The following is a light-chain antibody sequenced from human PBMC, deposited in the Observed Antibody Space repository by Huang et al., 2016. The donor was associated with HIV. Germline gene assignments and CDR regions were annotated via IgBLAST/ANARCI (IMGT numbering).Light chain of an antibody. J-gene: IGKJ4*01. CDR3: QQYFTTPLA. CDR2: AAS. CDR1: QAISNS. Sequence: IQMTQSPSSPSASVGDRVTITCRASQAISNSLVGYQQKPGKAPKLLLFAASRLDSGVPSRFRGSGSGTDYTLTISSLQPDDFATYYCQQYFTTPLAFGGGTKVEIK. V-gene: IGKV1-NL1*01.